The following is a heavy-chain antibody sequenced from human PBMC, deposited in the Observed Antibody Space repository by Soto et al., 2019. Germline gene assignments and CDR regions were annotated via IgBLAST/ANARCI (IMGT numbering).Heavy chain of an antibody. CDR1: GFTFNGKW. CDR3: ASEFCSGGNCYTYYFDP. V-gene: IGHV3-74*01. D-gene: IGHD2-15*01. Sequence: GGSLRLSCAAAGFTFNGKWMHWVRHTPGKGLVWVSHINTDGTNTNYADSVKGRFTISRDNAKSTLFLQMNSLRDEDTAVYYCASEFCSGGNCYTYYFDPWGQGIPVTVSS. J-gene: IGHJ5*02. CDR2: INTDGTNT.